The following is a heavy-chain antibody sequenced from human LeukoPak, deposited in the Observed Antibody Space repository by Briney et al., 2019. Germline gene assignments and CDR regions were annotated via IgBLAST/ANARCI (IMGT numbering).Heavy chain of an antibody. D-gene: IGHD3-22*01. Sequence: ASVKVSCKASGYTFTGYYMHWVRQAPGQGLEWMGWINPNSGGTNYAQKFQGRVTMTRDTSISTAYMELSRLRSDDTAVYYCARVRGDTYYYDSSGYMDFDYWGQGTLVTVSS. CDR1: GYTFTGYY. CDR2: INPNSGGT. J-gene: IGHJ4*02. V-gene: IGHV1-2*02. CDR3: ARVRGDTYYYDSSGYMDFDY.